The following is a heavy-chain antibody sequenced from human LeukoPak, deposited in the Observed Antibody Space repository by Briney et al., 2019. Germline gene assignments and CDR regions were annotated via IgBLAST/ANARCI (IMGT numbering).Heavy chain of an antibody. CDR1: GGTFSSYT. V-gene: IGHV1-69*02. J-gene: IGHJ4*02. CDR2: IIPILGIA. CDR3: ARIDSGSYYDLASDY. D-gene: IGHD1-26*01. Sequence: GSSVKVSCKVSGGTFSSYTISWVRQAPGQGLEWMGRIIPILGIANYAQKFQGRVTITADKSTSTAYMELSSLRSEDTAVYYCARIDSGSYYDLASDYWGQGTLVTVSS.